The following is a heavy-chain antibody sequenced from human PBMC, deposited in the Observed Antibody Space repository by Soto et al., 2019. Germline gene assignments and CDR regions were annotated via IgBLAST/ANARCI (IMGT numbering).Heavy chain of an antibody. CDR1: GFTFSNYA. D-gene: IGHD3-10*01. J-gene: IGHJ4*02. CDR2: ISGSGVIK. CDR3: AKYLASMVRVVLPSR. Sequence: EVQLLQSGGGWVQPGGSLRLSCAASGFTFSNYAMAWVRQAPGKGLEWVSSISGSGVIKYYADSVQGRFTISRDNSNNTLSGQMNSLRVEDTAIYYGAKYLASMVRVVLPSRWGQGILVTVSS. V-gene: IGHV3-23*01.